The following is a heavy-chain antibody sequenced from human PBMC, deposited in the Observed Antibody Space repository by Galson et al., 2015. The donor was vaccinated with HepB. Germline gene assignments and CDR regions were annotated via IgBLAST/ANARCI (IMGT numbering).Heavy chain of an antibody. Sequence: QSGAEVKKPGESLRISCRSSGYTFNYWISWVRQLPGKGLEWMGRIDPSDSYTDYGPSFHGHVSISIDKSITTAYLQWSSLRASDTAIYYCAYTSPSYTGVGYTFPLDSWGQGTLVTVSS. D-gene: IGHD5-24*01. J-gene: IGHJ4*02. CDR3: AYTSPSYTGVGYTFPLDS. CDR1: GYTFNYW. V-gene: IGHV5-10-1*01. CDR2: IDPSDSYT.